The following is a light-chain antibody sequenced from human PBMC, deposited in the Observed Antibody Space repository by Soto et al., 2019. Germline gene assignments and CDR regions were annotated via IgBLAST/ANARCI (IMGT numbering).Light chain of an antibody. Sequence: DIVMTQSPDSLAVSLGERATINCKSSQSVLYSSNNKNYLAWYQQKPGQPPKLLIYWASTRESGVPDRFSGSGSGTDFTLTISSLQAEDVAVYYCHQFGYSPRTFGQGTKVE. J-gene: IGKJ1*01. CDR1: QSVLYSSNNKNY. V-gene: IGKV4-1*01. CDR3: HQFGYSPRT. CDR2: WAS.